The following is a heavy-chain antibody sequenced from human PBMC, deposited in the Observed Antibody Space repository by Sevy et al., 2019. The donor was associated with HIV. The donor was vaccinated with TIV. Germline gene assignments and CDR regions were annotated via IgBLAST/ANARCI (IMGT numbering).Heavy chain of an antibody. J-gene: IGHJ4*02. CDR1: GFRLSSHA. V-gene: IGHV3-30*14. D-gene: IGHD6-19*01. CDR3: AREAGYSTGWSPGNY. CDR2: ISYDGVIK. Sequence: GGSLRLSCAASGFRLSSHAMHWVRQAPGKGLESVALISYDGVIKYYAESVKGRFTISRDNSKNTLYLQMNSLRADDTAVYYCAREAGYSTGWSPGNYWGQGPLVTVSS.